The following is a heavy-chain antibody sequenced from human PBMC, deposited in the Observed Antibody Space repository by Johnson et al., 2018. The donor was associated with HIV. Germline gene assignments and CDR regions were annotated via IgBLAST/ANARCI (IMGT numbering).Heavy chain of an antibody. CDR1: GLSFSNLG. CDR2: FTWDGDST. CDR3: ARERRSSNTWYVRDAFDI. J-gene: IGHJ3*02. Sequence: VHLVESGGGVVQPGKSLTLSCVSSGLSFSNLGIHWVRQAPGKGLEWVSGFTWDGDSTAYADSVKGRFTISRDNAKKSLYLQMNSLRAEDTALYYCARERRSSNTWYVRDAFDIWGQGTMVTVSS. D-gene: IGHD6-13*01. V-gene: IGHV3-20*04.